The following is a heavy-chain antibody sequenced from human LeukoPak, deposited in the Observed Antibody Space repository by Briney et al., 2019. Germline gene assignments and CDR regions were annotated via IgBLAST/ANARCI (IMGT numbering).Heavy chain of an antibody. J-gene: IGHJ3*02. D-gene: IGHD1-14*01. V-gene: IGHV5-51*01. CDR1: GYSFTSYW. CDR2: IYPGVSDT. CDR3: ARPTLTDLEYDAFDI. Sequence: GESLQISCKGSGYSFTSYWIGWVRQMPGKGLVWMGVIYPGVSDTRYSPSFQGRVTISADKSISTCYLQLSTLKAADTATYSFARPTLTDLEYDAFDIWGQGTMVTVSS.